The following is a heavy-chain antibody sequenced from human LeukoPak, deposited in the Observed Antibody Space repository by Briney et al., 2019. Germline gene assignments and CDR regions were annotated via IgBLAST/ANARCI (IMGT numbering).Heavy chain of an antibody. Sequence: PGGSLRLSCAASGVTFNDYAMRWVRQAPGKGLEWVAGISWNSGSIGYADSVKGRFTISRDNAKNSLYLQMNSLRAEDTALYYCAKGPIKWELLYFDYWGQGTLVTVSS. V-gene: IGHV3-9*01. CDR2: ISWNSGSI. CDR1: GVTFNDYA. J-gene: IGHJ4*02. D-gene: IGHD1-26*01. CDR3: AKGPIKWELLYFDY.